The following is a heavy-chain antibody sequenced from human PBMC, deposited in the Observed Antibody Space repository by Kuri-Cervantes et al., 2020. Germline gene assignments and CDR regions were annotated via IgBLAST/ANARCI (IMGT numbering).Heavy chain of an antibody. D-gene: IGHD2-15*01. V-gene: IGHV4-61*01. Sequence: SETLSLTCTVSGGSVSSGSYYWSWIRQPPGKGLEWIGYIYYSGSTNYNPSLKSRVTISVDTSKNQFSLKLSSVTAADTAVYYCARSLGSPARESAFDYWGQGTLVTVSS. J-gene: IGHJ4*02. CDR1: GGSVSSGSYY. CDR3: ARSLGSPARESAFDY. CDR2: IYYSGST.